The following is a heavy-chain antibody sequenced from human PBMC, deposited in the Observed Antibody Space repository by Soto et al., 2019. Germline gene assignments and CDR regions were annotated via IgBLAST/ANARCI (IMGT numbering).Heavy chain of an antibody. CDR2: IIPIFGTA. CDR1: GGTFSSYA. J-gene: IGHJ6*02. Sequence: QVQLVQSGAEVKKPGSSVKVSCKASGGTFSSYAISWVRQAPGQGLEWMGGIIPIFGTANYAQKFQGRVTITADESTSTAYMELSSLRSEDTAVYYCARGLSGWYGYYYYYGMDVWGQGTTVTVSS. V-gene: IGHV1-69*01. D-gene: IGHD6-19*01. CDR3: ARGLSGWYGYYYYYGMDV.